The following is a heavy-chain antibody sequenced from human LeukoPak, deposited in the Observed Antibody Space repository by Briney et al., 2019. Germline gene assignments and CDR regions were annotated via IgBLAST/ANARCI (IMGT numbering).Heavy chain of an antibody. CDR2: ISAYNGNT. D-gene: IGHD2-2*01. J-gene: IGHJ5*02. Sequence: GASVKVSCKASGYTFTSYGISWVRQAPGQGLEWMGWISAYNGNTNYAQKLQGRVTMTTDTSTSTAYMELRSLRSDDTAVYYCAREISGSIVVVPAATLRGLWFDPWGQGTLVTVSS. V-gene: IGHV1-18*01. CDR1: GYTFTSYG. CDR3: AREISGSIVVVPAATLRGLWFDP.